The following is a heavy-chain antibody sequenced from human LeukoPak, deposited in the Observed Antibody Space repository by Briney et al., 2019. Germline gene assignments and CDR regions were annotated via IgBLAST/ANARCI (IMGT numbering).Heavy chain of an antibody. CDR2: IFHSGGRT. J-gene: IGHJ5*02. CDR3: TRAFDP. V-gene: IGHV1-46*01. CDR1: GYKFTDYN. Sequence: ASVKVSCKASGYKFTDYNIYWVRQAPGQGLEWMGAIFHSGGRTHYSQKFQGRLTLTRHTYTNTVYMELTGLRSDDTALYFCTRAFDPWGQGTLVTVSS.